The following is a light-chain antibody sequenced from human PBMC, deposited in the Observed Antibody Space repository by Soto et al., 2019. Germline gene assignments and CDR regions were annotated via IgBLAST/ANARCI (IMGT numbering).Light chain of an antibody. Sequence: EKVMTQSPATLSVSPGERATLSCRASQSVSSNLAWYQQTPGQAPRLLIDDASTRATGIPARFSGSGSGTEFTLTSSSLQSEVLAVYYCQQYDDWPETFGQGTNVEIK. CDR3: QQYDDWPET. V-gene: IGKV3-15*01. CDR1: QSVSSN. J-gene: IGKJ1*01. CDR2: DAS.